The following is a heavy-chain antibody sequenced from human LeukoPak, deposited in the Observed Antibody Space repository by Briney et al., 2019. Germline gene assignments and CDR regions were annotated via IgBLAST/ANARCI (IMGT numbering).Heavy chain of an antibody. CDR1: GGTFSSYA. CDR3: ARLRLGELSWFDP. CDR2: IIPIFGTA. Sequence: SVKVSCKASGGTFSSYAISWVRQAPGQGLEWMGRIIPIFGTANYAQKFQGRGTITTDESTSTAYMELSSLRSEDTAVYYCARLRLGELSWFDPWGQGTLVTVSS. D-gene: IGHD3-16*02. J-gene: IGHJ5*02. V-gene: IGHV1-69*05.